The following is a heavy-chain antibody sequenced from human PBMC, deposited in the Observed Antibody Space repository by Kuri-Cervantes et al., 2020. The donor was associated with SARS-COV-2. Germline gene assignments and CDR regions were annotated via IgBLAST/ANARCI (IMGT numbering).Heavy chain of an antibody. D-gene: IGHD3-22*01. CDR1: GFTFSSYG. CDR2: ISSTSSYK. CDR3: AKCMDYYDSSGYSPGAFDI. V-gene: IGHV3-21*04. J-gene: IGHJ3*02. Sequence: GGSLRLSCEASGFTFSSYGMNWVRQAPGKGLEWVSYISSTSSYKYSADSVEGRFTISRDNAKNSLYLQMNSLRAEDTAVYYCAKCMDYYDSSGYSPGAFDIWGQGTMVTVSS.